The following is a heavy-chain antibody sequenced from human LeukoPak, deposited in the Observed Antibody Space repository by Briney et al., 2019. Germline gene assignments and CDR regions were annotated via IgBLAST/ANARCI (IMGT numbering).Heavy chain of an antibody. CDR1: GYTFTGYY. CDR3: ARGRYSHYIFAGHP. CDR2: INPNSGGT. Sequence: GASVKVSCKASGYTFTGYYIHWVRQAPGQGLEWMGWINPNSGGTNYAQKFQGRVTVTRDTSISTAYMELSRLRSDDTAVYYCARGRYSHYIFAGHPWGQGTLVTVSS. V-gene: IGHV1-2*02. D-gene: IGHD2-15*01. J-gene: IGHJ5*02.